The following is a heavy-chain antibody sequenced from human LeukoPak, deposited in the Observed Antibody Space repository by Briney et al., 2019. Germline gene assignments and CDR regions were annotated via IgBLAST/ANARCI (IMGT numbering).Heavy chain of an antibody. CDR3: ARDEMATINFDY. D-gene: IGHD5-12*01. J-gene: IGHJ4*02. Sequence: GGSLRLSYAASGFTFSSYSMNWVRQAPGKGLEWVSSISSSSSYIYYADSVKGRFTISRDNAKNSLYLQMNSLRAEDTAVYYCARDEMATINFDYWGQGTLVTVSS. V-gene: IGHV3-21*01. CDR2: ISSSSSYI. CDR1: GFTFSSYS.